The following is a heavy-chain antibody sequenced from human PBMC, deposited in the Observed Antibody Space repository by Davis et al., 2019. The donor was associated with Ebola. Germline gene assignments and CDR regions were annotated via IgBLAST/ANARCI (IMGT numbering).Heavy chain of an antibody. CDR1: GFTFSNYW. Sequence: GGSLRLSCVASGFTFSNYWMTWVRQAPVRGLEWVANIKQDGSEKQYVDSVRGRFTISRDNAKNSLYLQMNSLRVEDTAVYYCARDVYWGQGTLVTVSS. J-gene: IGHJ4*02. CDR2: IKQDGSEK. V-gene: IGHV3-7*01. CDR3: ARDVY.